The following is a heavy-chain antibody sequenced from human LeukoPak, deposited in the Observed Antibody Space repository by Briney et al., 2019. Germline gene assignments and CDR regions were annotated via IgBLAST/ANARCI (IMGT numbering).Heavy chain of an antibody. CDR1: GFTFSSYW. CDR2: IKQDGSEK. D-gene: IGHD1-26*01. CDR3: ARVGSGSYYVLAR. V-gene: IGHV3-7*01. J-gene: IGHJ4*02. Sequence: TGGSLRLSCAASGFTFSSYWMSWVRQAPGKGLEWVANIKQDGSEKYYVDSVKGRFTISRDNAKNSLYLQMNSLRAEDTAVYYCARVGSGSYYVLARWGQGTLITVSS.